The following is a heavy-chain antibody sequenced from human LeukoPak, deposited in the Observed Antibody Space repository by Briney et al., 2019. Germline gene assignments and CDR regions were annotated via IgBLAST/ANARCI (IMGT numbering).Heavy chain of an antibody. Sequence: PGGSLRLSCSASGFTFSSYAMHWVRQAPGQGLEYVSAISSNGGSTYYADSVKGRFTISRDNSKNTLYLQMSSLRAEDTAVYYCVKDYDILTGYFDYWGQGTLVTVSS. V-gene: IGHV3-64D*06. D-gene: IGHD3-9*01. CDR1: GFTFSSYA. CDR3: VKDYDILTGYFDY. J-gene: IGHJ4*02. CDR2: ISSNGGST.